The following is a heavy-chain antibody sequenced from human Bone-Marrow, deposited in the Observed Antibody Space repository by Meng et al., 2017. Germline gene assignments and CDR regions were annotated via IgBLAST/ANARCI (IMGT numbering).Heavy chain of an antibody. D-gene: IGHD4-17*01. V-gene: IGHV4-34*01. J-gene: IGHJ2*01. CDR3: ARGRVTTVTTPNWYFDL. CDR2: INHSGST. CDR1: GGSFSGYY. Sequence: FNPPETLSLACAVYGGSFSGYYWSWTRQPPGKGLEWIGEINHSGSTNYNPSLKSRVTISVDTSKNQFSLKLSSVTAADTAVYYCARGRVTTVTTPNWYFDLWGRGTLVTVSS.